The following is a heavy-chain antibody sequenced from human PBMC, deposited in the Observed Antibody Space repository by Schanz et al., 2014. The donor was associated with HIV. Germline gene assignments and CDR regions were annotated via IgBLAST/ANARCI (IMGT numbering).Heavy chain of an antibody. V-gene: IGHV1-69*01. J-gene: IGHJ6*02. Sequence: QVQLVQSGAEVKKPGSSVKVSCKASGGTFSSYTITWVRQAPGQGLEWMGGIIPIFGTANYAQKFQGRVTIIADEYTRTACMELSSLRSADTAVYFCARAAFSSEYYYGMDVWGQGTTVTVSS. CDR2: IIPIFGTA. CDR1: GGTFSSYT. D-gene: IGHD3-3*02. CDR3: ARAAFSSEYYYGMDV.